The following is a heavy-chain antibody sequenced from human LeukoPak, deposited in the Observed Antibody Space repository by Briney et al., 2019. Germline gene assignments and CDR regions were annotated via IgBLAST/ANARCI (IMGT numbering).Heavy chain of an antibody. CDR2: ISGGGDIT. J-gene: IGHJ4*02. D-gene: IGHD2-21*02. V-gene: IGHV3-23*01. CDR3: VREDTPATANY. CDR1: GFNFANQA. Sequence: GGSLRLSCAASGFNFANQAMSWVRQTAGKGLEWVSAISGGGDITYYADSVKDRFTISRDNSKDTLFLQMHSLRPGDTAVYYCVREDTPATANYWGQGTLVTISS.